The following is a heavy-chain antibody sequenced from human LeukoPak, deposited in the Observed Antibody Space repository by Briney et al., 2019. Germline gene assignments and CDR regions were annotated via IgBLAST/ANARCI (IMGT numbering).Heavy chain of an antibody. J-gene: IGHJ4*02. CDR2: FSGSGGST. V-gene: IGHV3-23*01. CDR3: AKHSSGWYRHYFDY. Sequence: GGSLRLSCAASGFTFSSYAMSWVRQAPGKGLEWVSAFSGSGGSTYYADSVKGRFTISRDNSKNTLYLQMNSLRAEDTAVYYCAKHSSGWYRHYFDYWGQGTLVTVSS. CDR1: GFTFSSYA. D-gene: IGHD6-19*01.